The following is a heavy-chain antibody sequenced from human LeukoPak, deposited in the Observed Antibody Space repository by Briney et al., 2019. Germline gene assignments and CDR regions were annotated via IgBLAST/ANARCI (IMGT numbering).Heavy chain of an antibody. D-gene: IGHD2-15*01. V-gene: IGHV1-69*06. J-gene: IGHJ6*04. Sequence: SSVKVSCKASGGTFSSYTISWVRQAPGQGLEWMGGIIPLFGTPDYAQKFQDRLTITADKSTSTAYMELSSLRSEDTAVYYCASATLRCSGGSCYEMDVWGKGTTVTVSS. CDR1: GGTFSSYT. CDR2: IIPLFGTP. CDR3: ASATLRCSGGSCYEMDV.